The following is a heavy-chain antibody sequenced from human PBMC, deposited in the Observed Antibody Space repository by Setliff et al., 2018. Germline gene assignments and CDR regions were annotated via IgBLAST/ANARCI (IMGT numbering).Heavy chain of an antibody. V-gene: IGHV4-59*11. CDR2: IHYSGTT. CDR1: GGSSSSHY. D-gene: IGHD2-15*01. CDR3: ARENGYCSGGACYFMFDY. J-gene: IGHJ4*02. Sequence: KPSETLSLTCTVSGGSSSSHYWSWVRQPPGKGLEWIGYIHYSGTTNYNPSLKSRVTLSLDTAKNQFSLELRAVTAADTALNYCARENGYCSGGACYFMFDYWGQGTLVTVSS.